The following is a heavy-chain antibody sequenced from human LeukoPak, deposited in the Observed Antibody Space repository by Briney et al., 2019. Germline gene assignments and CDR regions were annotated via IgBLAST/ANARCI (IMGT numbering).Heavy chain of an antibody. CDR3: ARGNQQLVRG. J-gene: IGHJ4*02. V-gene: IGHV4-39*07. Sequence: SETLSLTCTVSGGSISSSSYYWGWIRQPPGRGLEWIGSIYYSGSTYYNPSLKSRVTISVDTSKNQFSLKLSSVTAADTAVYYCARGNQQLVRGWGQGTLVTVSS. CDR1: GGSISSSSYY. D-gene: IGHD6-13*01. CDR2: IYYSGST.